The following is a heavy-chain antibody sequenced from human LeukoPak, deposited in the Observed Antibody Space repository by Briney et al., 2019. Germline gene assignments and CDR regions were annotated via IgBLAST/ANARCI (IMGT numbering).Heavy chain of an antibody. D-gene: IGHD3-3*01. CDR3: ARADVLRFLEWFESMDNWFDP. V-gene: IGHV4-38-2*02. J-gene: IGHJ5*02. Sequence: SETLSLTCTVSGYSISSGYYWGWIRQPPGKGLEWIGSIYHSGSTYYNPSLKSRVTISVDTSKNQFSLKLSSVTAADTAVYYCARADVLRFLEWFESMDNWFDPWGQGTLVTVSS. CDR2: IYHSGST. CDR1: GYSISSGYY.